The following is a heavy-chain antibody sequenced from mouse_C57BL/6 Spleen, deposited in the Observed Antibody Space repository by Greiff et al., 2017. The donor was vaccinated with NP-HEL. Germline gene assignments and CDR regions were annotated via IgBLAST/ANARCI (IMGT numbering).Heavy chain of an antibody. Sequence: EVKVVESGGGLVKPGGSLKLSCAASGFTFSDYGMHWVRQAPEKGLEWVAYISSGSSTIYYADTVKGRFTISRDNAKNTLFLQMTSLRSEDTAMYYCARPTNWDVGYWYFDVWGTGTTVTVSS. CDR3: ARPTNWDVGYWYFDV. CDR1: GFTFSDYG. J-gene: IGHJ1*03. D-gene: IGHD4-1*01. CDR2: ISSGSSTI. V-gene: IGHV5-17*01.